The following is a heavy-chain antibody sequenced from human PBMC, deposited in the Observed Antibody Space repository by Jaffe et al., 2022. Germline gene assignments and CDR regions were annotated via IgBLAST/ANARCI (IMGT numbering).Heavy chain of an antibody. V-gene: IGHV3-23*01. CDR1: GFTFSSYA. Sequence: EVQLLESGGGLVQPGGSLRLSCAASGFTFSSYAMSWVRQAPGKGLEWVSAISGSGGSTYYADSVKGRFTISRDNSKNTLYLQMNSLRAEDTAVYYCAKGAIAARYYYYYYMDVWGKGTTVTVSS. CDR2: ISGSGGST. D-gene: IGHD6-6*01. J-gene: IGHJ6*03. CDR3: AKGAIAARYYYYYYMDV.